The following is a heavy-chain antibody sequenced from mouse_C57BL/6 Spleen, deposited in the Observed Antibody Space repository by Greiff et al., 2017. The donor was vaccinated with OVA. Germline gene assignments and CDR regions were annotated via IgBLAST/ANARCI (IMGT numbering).Heavy chain of an antibody. CDR3: ARMVTAQSTSWFAY. J-gene: IGHJ3*01. Sequence: QVTLKESGPGILQPSQTLSLTCSFSGFSLSTSGMGVGWIRQPSGKGLEGLGHSWWDDDKYYNTDLKSRLTISKDTSKNQVFLKIANVDTADAAAYYCARMVTAQSTSWFAYWGQGTLVTVSA. CDR2: SWWDDDK. D-gene: IGHD3-2*02. V-gene: IGHV8-8*01. CDR1: GFSLSTSGMG.